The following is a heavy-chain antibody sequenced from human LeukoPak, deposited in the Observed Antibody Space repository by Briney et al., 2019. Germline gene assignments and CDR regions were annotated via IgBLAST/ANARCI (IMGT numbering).Heavy chain of an antibody. CDR1: GVSISSYY. Sequence: SETLSLTCTVSGVSISSYYWTWIRQPAGKGLEWIGYFHTSGSSNNNPSLKSRVTMSIDTSKNQFSLKLSSVTAADTAVYYCARGNRNWNDPYYMDVWGKGTTVTISS. CDR3: ARGNRNWNDPYYMDV. CDR2: FHTSGSS. J-gene: IGHJ6*03. D-gene: IGHD1-1*01. V-gene: IGHV4-4*07.